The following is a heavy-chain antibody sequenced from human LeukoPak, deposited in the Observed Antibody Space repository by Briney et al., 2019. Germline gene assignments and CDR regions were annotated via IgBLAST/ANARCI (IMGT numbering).Heavy chain of an antibody. CDR2: ISAYNGNT. V-gene: IGHV1-18*04. D-gene: IGHD2-21*02. CDR3: ARGALLAYCGGDCYSGTFDI. CDR1: GYNLMDHA. J-gene: IGHJ3*02. Sequence: GASLRVSCKASGYNLMDHALHWVRQAPGQGLEWMGWISAYNGNTNYAQKLQGRVTMTTDTSTSTAYMELRSLRSDDTAVYYCARGALLAYCGGDCYSGTFDIWGQGTMVTVSS.